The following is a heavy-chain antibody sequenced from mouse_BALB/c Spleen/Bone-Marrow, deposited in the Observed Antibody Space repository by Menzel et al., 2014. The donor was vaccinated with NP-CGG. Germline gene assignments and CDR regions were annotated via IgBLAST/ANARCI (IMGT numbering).Heavy chain of an antibody. CDR1: GYTFTSYW. D-gene: IGHD1-1*01. CDR2: INPSNGGT. Sequence: VKLQESGAELVKPGASVKLSCEASGYTFTSYWMHWVKLRPGQGFEWIGEINPSNGGTNYNEKFKRKATLTVDKSSSTAYMQLSSLTSEDSAVYYCTYMGYYGSSYAMDYWGQGTSVTVSS. J-gene: IGHJ4*01. V-gene: IGHV1S16*01. CDR3: TYMGYYGSSYAMDY.